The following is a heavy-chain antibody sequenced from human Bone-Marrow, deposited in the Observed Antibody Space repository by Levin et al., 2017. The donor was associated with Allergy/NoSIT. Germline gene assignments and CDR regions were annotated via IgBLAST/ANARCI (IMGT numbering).Heavy chain of an antibody. J-gene: IGHJ6*02. V-gene: IGHV3-30*18. CDR3: GKDRLTELERRGWPQDV. Sequence: LAGGSLRLSCAGSGFTFSTYGIHWVRQAPGKGLEWVAAISYDGSNKNYADSVKGRFTISRDDSKNTLYLQMNSLRAEDTAVYYCGKDRLTELERRGWPQDVWGQGTTVTVSS. CDR1: GFTFSTYG. D-gene: IGHD3-3*01. CDR2: ISYDGSNK.